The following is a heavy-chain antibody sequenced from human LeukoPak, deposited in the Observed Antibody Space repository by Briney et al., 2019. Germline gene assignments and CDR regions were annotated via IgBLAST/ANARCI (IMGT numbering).Heavy chain of an antibody. CDR2: MNPNTGNT. J-gene: IGHJ4*02. V-gene: IGHV1-8*01. D-gene: IGHD2-15*01. Sequence: ASVKVSCKASGYTFTSYDMHWVRQATGQGLEWMGWMNPNTGNTGYAQKFQGRVTMTRNTSISTAYMELSSLRSEDTAVYYCGTSLLVVTAPMWGQGTLVTVSS. CDR1: GYTFTSYD. CDR3: GTSLLVVTAPM.